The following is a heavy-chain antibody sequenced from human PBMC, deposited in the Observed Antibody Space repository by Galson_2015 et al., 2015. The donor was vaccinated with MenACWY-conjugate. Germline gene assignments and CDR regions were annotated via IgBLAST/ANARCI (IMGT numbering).Heavy chain of an antibody. J-gene: IGHJ4*02. CDR2: IWSDGDSK. CDR1: GFTFGSQG. V-gene: IGHV3-33*01. D-gene: IGHD3-3*01. Sequence: ALRRSCEAPGFTFGSQGMHWVRHDHGKGLQGATVIWSDGDSKYYVDSVKGRFTISRDNSKNMPYLQMKGLRAEDTAVYYCATGFSSGVAPPGGRYWGQGTLVTVSS. CDR3: ATGFSSGVAPPGGRY.